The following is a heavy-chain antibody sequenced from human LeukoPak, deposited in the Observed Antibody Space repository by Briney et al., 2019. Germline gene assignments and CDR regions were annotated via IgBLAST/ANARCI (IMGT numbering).Heavy chain of an antibody. Sequence: SETLSLTCTVSGGSISSSSYYWGWIRQPPGKGLEWIGSIYYSGSTYYNPSLKSRVTISVDTSKNQFSLKLSSVIAADTAVYYCARGKGLWFGELYLDYWGQGTLVTVSS. V-gene: IGHV4-39*07. CDR2: IYYSGST. J-gene: IGHJ4*02. CDR3: ARGKGLWFGELYLDY. CDR1: GGSISSSSYY. D-gene: IGHD3-10*01.